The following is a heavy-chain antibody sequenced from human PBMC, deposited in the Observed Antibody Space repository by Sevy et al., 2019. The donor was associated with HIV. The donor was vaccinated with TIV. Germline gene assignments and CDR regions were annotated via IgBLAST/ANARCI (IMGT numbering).Heavy chain of an antibody. D-gene: IGHD4-17*01. CDR2: VYHSGST. J-gene: IGHJ4*02. CDR1: GGSMSSGGYS. CDR3: ARSGNYGDYLGY. Sequence: SETLSLTCAVSGGSMSSGGYSWSWIRQPPGKGLEWIGYVYHSGSTYYNPSLKSRVTISVDRSKNQFSLKLSSVTAADTAVYYCARSGNYGDYLGYWGQGALVTVSS. V-gene: IGHV4-30-2*01.